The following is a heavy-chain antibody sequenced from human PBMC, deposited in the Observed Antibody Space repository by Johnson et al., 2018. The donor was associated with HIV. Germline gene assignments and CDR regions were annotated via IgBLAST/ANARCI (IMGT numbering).Heavy chain of an antibody. CDR1: GFTFSSYA. D-gene: IGHD6-13*01. Sequence: VQLVESGGGVVQPGRSLRLSCAASGFTFSSYAMHWVRQAPGQGLEWVAVIGYDGSDKYYADSVKGRVTISRDNPKNTVYLHMNNLRAEDTAVYYWARDLAYNSRWTGAFDIWGQGTMVTVSS. CDR2: IGYDGSDK. CDR3: ARDLAYNSRWTGAFDI. J-gene: IGHJ3*02. V-gene: IGHV3-30*04.